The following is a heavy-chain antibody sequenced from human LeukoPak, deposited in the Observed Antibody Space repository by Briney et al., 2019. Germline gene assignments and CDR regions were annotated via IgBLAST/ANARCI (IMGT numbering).Heavy chain of an antibody. V-gene: IGHV3-30*01. CDR1: GLTLSSHT. D-gene: IGHD6-13*01. J-gene: IGHJ4*02. Sequence: GGSLRLSCAASGLTLSSHTVQCGGEARGRGGEWVAVMSNDGSNKYYADSVKGRFTISRDNSKNTLYLQMNSLRAEDTAVYYCARVRANWYEDYWGQGTLVTVSS. CDR2: MSNDGSNK. CDR3: ARVRANWYEDY.